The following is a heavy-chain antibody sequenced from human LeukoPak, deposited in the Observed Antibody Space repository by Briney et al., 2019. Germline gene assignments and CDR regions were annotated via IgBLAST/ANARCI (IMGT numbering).Heavy chain of an antibody. J-gene: IGHJ4*02. CDR2: MSHDGSTK. CDR1: GLTFNTYG. CDR3: AKQGDEYSPELDY. D-gene: IGHD6-6*01. Sequence: GGSLRLSCAASGLTFNTYGMHWVRPAPGKGLEWVAVMSHDGSTKNYADSVKGRFTISRDKSKNMFYLQMSSLRVEDTAVYYCAKQGDEYSPELDYWGQGPLLIVSS. V-gene: IGHV3-30*18.